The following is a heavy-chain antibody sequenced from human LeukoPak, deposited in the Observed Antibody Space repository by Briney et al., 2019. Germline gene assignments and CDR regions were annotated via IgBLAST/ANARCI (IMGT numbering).Heavy chain of an antibody. V-gene: IGHV4-61*02. CDR1: GGSISSGSYY. CDR2: IYTSGST. J-gene: IGHJ5*02. CDR3: ARDTDLEWLWDPPGLDP. D-gene: IGHD3-3*01. Sequence: SETLSLTCTVSGGSISSGSYYWSWIRQPAGKGLEWIGRIYTSGSTNYNPSLKSRVTISVDTSKNQFSLKLSSVTAADTAVYYCARDTDLEWLWDPPGLDPWGQGTLVTVSS.